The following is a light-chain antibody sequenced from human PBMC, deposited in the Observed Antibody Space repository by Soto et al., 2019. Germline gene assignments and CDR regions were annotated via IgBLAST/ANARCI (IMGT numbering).Light chain of an antibody. V-gene: IGLV1-44*01. CDR1: NSNVGSNS. Sequence: QSVLTQPPSVSGTPGQRVTISCSGSNSNVGSNSVNWYQHLPGTAPKLLIHTNNPRPSGIPDRFSGSRSGTSASLDITDLQSEDETEYYCEAWDDSLKAVIFGGGTKLTVL. CDR3: EAWDDSLKAVI. J-gene: IGLJ2*01. CDR2: TNN.